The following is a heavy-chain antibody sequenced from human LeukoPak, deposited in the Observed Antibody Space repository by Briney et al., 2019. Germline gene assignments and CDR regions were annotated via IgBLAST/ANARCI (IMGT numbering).Heavy chain of an antibody. CDR1: GGSFIGFH. D-gene: IGHD3/OR15-3a*01. Sequence: SETLSLTCAVYGGSFIGFHWNWIRQAPGKGLEWIGDINHSGSTNYNPSLTSRVTISVDPSKNQFSLNLSSVTAADTAVYYCAREKVGGPTLWTGAFDIWGQGTMVTVSS. J-gene: IGHJ3*02. V-gene: IGHV4-34*01. CDR3: AREKVGGPTLWTGAFDI. CDR2: INHSGST.